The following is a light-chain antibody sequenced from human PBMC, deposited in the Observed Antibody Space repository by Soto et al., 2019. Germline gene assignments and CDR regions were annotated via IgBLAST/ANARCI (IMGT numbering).Light chain of an antibody. Sequence: QSALTQPASVSGSPGQSITISFTGTSSDVGDYNYVSWYQQHPGKAPKVMIYDVSNRPSGVSNRFSGSKSGHTASLSISGLLAEDEADYYCSSYTSSSTLAFGTGTKLTVL. V-gene: IGLV2-14*01. CDR1: SSDVGDYNY. CDR3: SSYTSSSTLA. CDR2: DVS. J-gene: IGLJ1*01.